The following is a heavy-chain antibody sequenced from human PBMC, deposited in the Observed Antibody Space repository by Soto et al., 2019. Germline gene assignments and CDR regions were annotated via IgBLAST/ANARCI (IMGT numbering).Heavy chain of an antibody. CDR1: GGSFSGYY. J-gene: IGHJ4*02. V-gene: IGHV4-34*01. CDR2: INHSGST. D-gene: IGHD5-12*01. CDR3: ASLLGVATFYY. Sequence: NPSETLSLTCAVYGGSFSGYYWSWIRQPPGKGLEWIGEINHSGSTNYNPSLKSRVTISVDTSKNQFSLKLSSVTAADTAVYYCASLLGVATFYYWGQGTLVTVSS.